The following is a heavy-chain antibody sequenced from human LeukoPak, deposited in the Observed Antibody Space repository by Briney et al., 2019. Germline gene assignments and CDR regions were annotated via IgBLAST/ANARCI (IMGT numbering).Heavy chain of an antibody. V-gene: IGHV3-72*01. Sequence: GGSLRLYCAASGFPFSDHNMDWVRQAPGKGLEWVGRSRNKAESYTTDYAASVKGRFSISRDDSKNSLDLQMNSLKTEDTAVYYCARHFFTDWGQGTLVTVSS. D-gene: IGHD3-3*02. CDR1: GFPFSDHN. CDR2: SRNKAESYTT. J-gene: IGHJ4*02. CDR3: ARHFFTD.